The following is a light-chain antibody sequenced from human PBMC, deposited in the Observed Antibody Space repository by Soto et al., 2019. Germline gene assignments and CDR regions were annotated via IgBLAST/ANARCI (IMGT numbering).Light chain of an antibody. CDR2: KPS. J-gene: IGKJ2*02. Sequence: DIQMTQSPSTLSASVGDRVTITCRASQSINSWLAWYQQKPGQAPKLLIYKPSNLESGVPSRFSGSGSGTEFTLTISSLQPDDFATYYCQQYNSYPCTFGQGTKLQIK. V-gene: IGKV1-5*03. CDR1: QSINSW. CDR3: QQYNSYPCT.